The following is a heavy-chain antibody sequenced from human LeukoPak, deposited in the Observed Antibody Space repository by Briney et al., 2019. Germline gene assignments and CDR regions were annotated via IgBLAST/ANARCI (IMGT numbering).Heavy chain of an antibody. D-gene: IGHD3-22*01. CDR2: IIPIFGTA. J-gene: IGHJ6*03. CDR1: GGTFSSYA. CDR3: ARNGYYDSYGFYFLLYYYMDV. Sequence: GASVKVSCKASGGTFSSYAISWVRQAPGQGLEWMGGIIPIFGTANYAQKFQGRVTITADESTSTAYMELSSLRSEDTALYYCARNGYYDSYGFYFLLYYYMDVWGKGTTVTVSS. V-gene: IGHV1-69*13.